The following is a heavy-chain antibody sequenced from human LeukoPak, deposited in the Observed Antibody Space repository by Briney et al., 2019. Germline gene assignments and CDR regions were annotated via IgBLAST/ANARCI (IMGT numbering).Heavy chain of an antibody. D-gene: IGHD6-13*01. CDR3: ARDHTAGDAFDI. V-gene: IGHV3-20*01. CDR1: GFTFDDYG. J-gene: IGHJ3*02. CDR2: ISWNGGST. Sequence: TGGSLRLSCAASGFTFDDYGMSWVRQAPGKGLEWVSTISWNGGSTGYADSVKGRFTISRDNAKNSLYLQMNSLRAEDTALYHCARDHTAGDAFDIWGQGTMVTVSS.